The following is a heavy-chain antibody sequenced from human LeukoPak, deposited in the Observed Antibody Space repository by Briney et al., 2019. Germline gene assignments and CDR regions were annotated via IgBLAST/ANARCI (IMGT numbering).Heavy chain of an antibody. CDR2: IKQDGSEK. CDR1: GFTFSSYW. J-gene: IGHJ4*02. Sequence: GGSLRLSCAASGFTFSSYWMSWVRQAPVKALEWVANIKQDGSEKYYVDSVKGRFTISRDNAKNSLYLQMNSLRAEDTAVYYCARDLARWAYYYDSSVCTDWGQGTLVTVSS. V-gene: IGHV3-7*01. D-gene: IGHD3-22*01. CDR3: ARDLARWAYYYDSSVCTD.